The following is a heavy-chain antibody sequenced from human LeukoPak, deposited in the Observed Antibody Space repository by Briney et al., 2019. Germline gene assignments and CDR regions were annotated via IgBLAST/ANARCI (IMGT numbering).Heavy chain of an antibody. CDR3: AKGGIKRFGLVPDWVDP. V-gene: IGHV3-23*01. D-gene: IGHD3-9*01. CDR1: GITFSNYA. CDR2: IGGSGATT. Sequence: GGSLRLSCAASGITFSNYAMSWVRQAPGKGLEWVSSIGGSGATTFYADSVKGRFTVSRDISKNTLYLQMSSLRAEDTAIYYCAKGGIKRFGLVPDWVDPWGQGALVAVSS. J-gene: IGHJ5*02.